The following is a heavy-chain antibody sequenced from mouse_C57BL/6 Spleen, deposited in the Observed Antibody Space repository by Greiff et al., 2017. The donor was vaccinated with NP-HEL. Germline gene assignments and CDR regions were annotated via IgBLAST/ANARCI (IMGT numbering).Heavy chain of an antibody. V-gene: IGHV1-82*01. CDR2: IYPGDGDT. J-gene: IGHJ3*01. CDR3: ARSDDYGSSPIWFAY. D-gene: IGHD1-1*01. Sequence: VQLQQSGPELVKPGASVKISCKASGYAFSSSWMNWVKQRPGKGLEWIGRIYPGDGDTNYNGKFKGKATLTADKSSSTAYMQLSSLTSEDSAVDFCARSDDYGSSPIWFAYWGQGTLVTVSA. CDR1: GYAFSSSW.